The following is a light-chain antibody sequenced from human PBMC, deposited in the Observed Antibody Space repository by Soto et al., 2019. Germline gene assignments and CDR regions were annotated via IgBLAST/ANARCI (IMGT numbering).Light chain of an antibody. CDR2: GAS. CDR3: QQRSNWPSLT. CDR1: QSVGSNY. Sequence: EIVLTQSPGTLSLSLGERATVSCRASQSVGSNYLAWYQRKPGQAPRLLIYGASSRATGIPDRFSGSGSGTDFTLTISRLEPEDFSVYYCQQRSNWPSLTFGGGTKVEIK. V-gene: IGKV3D-20*02. J-gene: IGKJ4*01.